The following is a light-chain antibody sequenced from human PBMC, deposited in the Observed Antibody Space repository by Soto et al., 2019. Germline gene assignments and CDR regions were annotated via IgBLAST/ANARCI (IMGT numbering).Light chain of an antibody. CDR2: EVT. CDR1: SSDVGGYDR. J-gene: IGLJ1*01. Sequence: QSALTQPPSVSGSAGQSVTISCTGTSSDVGGYDRVSWYQQPPGKAPKLVICEVTDRPSGVSNRFSGSKSGNTASLTISGLQAEDEADYYCSSFTSRDTQVFGTGTKLTVL. CDR3: SSFTSRDTQV. V-gene: IGLV2-18*02.